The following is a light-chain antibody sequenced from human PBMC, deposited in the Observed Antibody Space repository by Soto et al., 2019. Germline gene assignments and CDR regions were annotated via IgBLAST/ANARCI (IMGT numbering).Light chain of an antibody. CDR2: DNI. CDR3: AAWGDNLNGWV. Sequence: QSVLTQPPSASGTPGQRVTISCSGSSSNIGNNAVNWYQQFPGMAPKLLIYDNIQRPSGVPDRFSGSKSGTSASLAISGLQSEDEADYYCAAWGDNLNGWVFGGGTQLTVL. CDR1: SSNIGNNA. J-gene: IGLJ3*02. V-gene: IGLV1-44*01.